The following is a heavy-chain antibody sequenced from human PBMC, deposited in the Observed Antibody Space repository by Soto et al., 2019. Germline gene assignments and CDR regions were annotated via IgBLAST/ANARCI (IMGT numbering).Heavy chain of an antibody. V-gene: IGHV4-31*03. Sequence: PSETLSLTCTVSGGSISSGGYYWSWIRQHPGKGLEWIGYIYYSGSTYYNPSLKSRVTISVDTSKNQFSLKLSSVTAADTAVYYCARCGTDIVVVPAAREDYYYYGMDVWGQGTTVTVSS. D-gene: IGHD2-2*01. CDR2: IYYSGST. CDR1: GGSISSGGYY. CDR3: ARCGTDIVVVPAAREDYYYYGMDV. J-gene: IGHJ6*02.